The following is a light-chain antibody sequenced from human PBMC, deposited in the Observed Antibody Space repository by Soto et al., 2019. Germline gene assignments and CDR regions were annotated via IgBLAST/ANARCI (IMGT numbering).Light chain of an antibody. CDR3: QQDGSSQT. V-gene: IGKV3-20*01. CDR1: QSVSSNY. CDR2: DVS. Sequence: EIVLTQSPGTLSLSPGERATLSCRSSQSVSSNYLAWYQQKPDQAPRLVIYDVSGRATGIPDRFSGSGSGTDFTLTISRLEPEDFAVYYCQQDGSSQTFGQGTKVEIK. J-gene: IGKJ1*01.